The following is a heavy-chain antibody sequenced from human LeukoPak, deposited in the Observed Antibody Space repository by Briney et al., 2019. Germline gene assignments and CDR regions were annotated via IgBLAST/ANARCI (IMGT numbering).Heavy chain of an antibody. V-gene: IGHV3-66*01. CDR1: APSVSSHY. CDR3: PVRAIEGGGLRFCMDV. J-gene: IGHJ6*02. Sequence: GGSLTPSCAASAPSVSSHYMSWVSQAPGKGLEWDSVIYSGGSTYYADSVKGRFTISRDNSKNTLYLQMNSLRDEDTAVYYCPVRAIEGGGLRFCMDVWGQGTTVTVSS. CDR2: IYSGGST. D-gene: IGHD1-26*01.